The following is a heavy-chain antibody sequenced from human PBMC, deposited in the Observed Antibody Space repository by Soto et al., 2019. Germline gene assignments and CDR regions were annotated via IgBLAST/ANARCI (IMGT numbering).Heavy chain of an antibody. V-gene: IGHV4-31*03. Sequence: PSETLSLTCTVSGGSISSGGYYWSWIRQHPGKGLEWIGYIYYSGSTYYNPSPKSRVTISVDTSKNQFSLKLSSVTAADTAVYYCARGPPYSSSYAFDYWGQGTLVTVSS. CDR1: GGSISSGGYY. J-gene: IGHJ4*02. CDR3: ARGPPYSSSYAFDY. CDR2: IYYSGST. D-gene: IGHD6-13*01.